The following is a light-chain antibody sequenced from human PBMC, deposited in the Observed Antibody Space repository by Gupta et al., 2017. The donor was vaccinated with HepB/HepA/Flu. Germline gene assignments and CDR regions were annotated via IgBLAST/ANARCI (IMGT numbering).Light chain of an antibody. J-gene: IGLJ2*01. CDR3: AAGDDNRSGV. V-gene: IGLV1-47*01. CDR1: YSNIGNNY. Sequence: QSVLTQPPSASGTPGQTVTISCSGSYSNIGNNYVYWYQQLPGTAPKLLIYRNDQRPSGVPDRFSGSKSGTAASLAISGRRAEEAADYYCAAGDDNRSGVFGGGTKLTVL. CDR2: RND.